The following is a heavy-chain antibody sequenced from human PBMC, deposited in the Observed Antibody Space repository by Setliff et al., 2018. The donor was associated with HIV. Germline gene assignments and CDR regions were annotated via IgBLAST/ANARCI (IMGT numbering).Heavy chain of an antibody. J-gene: IGHJ6*03. Sequence: SETLSLTCTVSGDSISSGSYYWSWIRRPAGKGLEWIRHVYTSGSTDYNPSLNSRLTISIDTSRNQFSLRLNSVTAADTAVYFCARVGLAYSGDMDVWGKWTTVTVS. D-gene: IGHD2-21*01. V-gene: IGHV4-61*09. CDR2: VYTSGST. CDR3: ARVGLAYSGDMDV. CDR1: GDSISSGSYY.